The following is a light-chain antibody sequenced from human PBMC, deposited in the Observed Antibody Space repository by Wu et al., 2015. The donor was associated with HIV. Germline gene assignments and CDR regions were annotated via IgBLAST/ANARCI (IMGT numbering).Light chain of an antibody. J-gene: IGKJ1*01. CDR1: QSISNW. Sequence: DIQMTQSPSTLSASVGDRVTITCRASQSISNWLAWYQQKPGKAPKLLIYKASSLESGVPSRFSGSGSGTEFTLTISSLQPDDFATYYCQQYSFYRTFGQGTKVGNQT. V-gene: IGKV1-5*03. CDR3: QQYSFYRT. CDR2: KAS.